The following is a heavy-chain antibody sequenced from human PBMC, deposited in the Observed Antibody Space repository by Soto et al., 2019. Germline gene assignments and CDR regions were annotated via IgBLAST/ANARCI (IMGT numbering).Heavy chain of an antibody. Sequence: PSETLSLTCTVSGGSISSGGYYWSWIRQHPGKGLEWIGYIYYSGSTYYNPSPKSRVTISVDTSKNQFSLKLSSVTAADTAVYYCASGPKTYYYDSSGYYQYWGQGTLVTLSS. CDR2: IYYSGST. CDR3: ASGPKTYYYDSSGYYQY. J-gene: IGHJ4*02. V-gene: IGHV4-31*03. CDR1: GGSISSGGYY. D-gene: IGHD3-22*01.